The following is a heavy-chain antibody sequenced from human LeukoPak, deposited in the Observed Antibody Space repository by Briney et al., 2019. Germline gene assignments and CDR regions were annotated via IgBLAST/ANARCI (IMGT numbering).Heavy chain of an antibody. D-gene: IGHD1-14*01. CDR3: ARDEVITFRLFDH. CDR1: GFTLSAHG. V-gene: IGHV3-33*01. CDR2: IWYDGNTK. Sequence: PGGSLRLSCAASGFTLSAHGMHWVRQAPGKGQEWLAVIWYDGNTKYYSDSVKGRFTISRDSSKNTLYQEMNSLRAEDTAVYYCARDEVITFRLFDHWGQGTLVTVSS. J-gene: IGHJ4*02.